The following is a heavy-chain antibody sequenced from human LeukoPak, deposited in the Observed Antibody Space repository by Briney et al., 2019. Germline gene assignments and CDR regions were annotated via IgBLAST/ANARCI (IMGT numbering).Heavy chain of an antibody. J-gene: IGHJ4*02. CDR1: GFTFSSYG. CDR3: ANEEYSSSSAAVPLFDY. Sequence: GGSLRLSCAASGFTFSSYGMHWVRQAPGKGLEWVAFIRYDGSNKYYADSVKGRFTISRDNSKNTLYLQMNSLRAEDTAVYYCANEEYSSSSAAVPLFDYWGQGTLVTVSS. V-gene: IGHV3-30*02. D-gene: IGHD6-6*01. CDR2: IRYDGSNK.